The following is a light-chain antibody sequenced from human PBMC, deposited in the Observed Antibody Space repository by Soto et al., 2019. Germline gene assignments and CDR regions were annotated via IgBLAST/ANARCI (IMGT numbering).Light chain of an antibody. CDR3: QQRSNWPRT. CDR2: DAS. CDR1: QSVSSY. J-gene: IGKJ1*01. V-gene: IGKV3-11*01. Sequence: EIVLTQSPATLSLSPGERATLSCRASQSVSSYLAWYQKKPGQAPSLLIYDASNRATGIPARFSGSGSGTDFNLTISRLETEDFAVYYCQQRSNWPRTFGQGTKLDIK.